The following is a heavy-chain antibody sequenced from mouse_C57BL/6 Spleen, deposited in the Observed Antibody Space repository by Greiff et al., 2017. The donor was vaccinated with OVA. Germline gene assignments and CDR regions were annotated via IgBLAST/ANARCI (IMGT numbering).Heavy chain of an antibody. CDR3: TRKDLTVVEERFAY. Sequence: QVQLKQSGAELVRPGASVTLSCKASGYTFTDYEMHWVKQTPVHGLEWIGAIDPETGGTAYNQKFKGKAILTADKSSSTAYMELRSLTSEDSAVYYCTRKDLTVVEERFAYWGQGTLVTVSA. J-gene: IGHJ3*01. D-gene: IGHD1-1*01. CDR1: GYTFTDYE. CDR2: IDPETGGT. V-gene: IGHV1-15*01.